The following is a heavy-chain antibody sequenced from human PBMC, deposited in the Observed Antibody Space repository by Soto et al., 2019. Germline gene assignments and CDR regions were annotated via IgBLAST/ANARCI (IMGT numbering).Heavy chain of an antibody. CDR3: ARSRGAAAGINWFDP. CDR2: INPNSGIT. Sequence: QVQVVQSGAEVKKPGASVKISCKASGYRFTSYYMHWVRQAPGQGLEWMGIINPNSGITNYAQNFQGRVTMTRDTYTSTVYMELSSLKSEDTAVYYCARSRGAAAGINWFDPWGQGTLVTVSS. CDR1: GYRFTSYY. V-gene: IGHV1-46*03. D-gene: IGHD6-13*01. J-gene: IGHJ5*02.